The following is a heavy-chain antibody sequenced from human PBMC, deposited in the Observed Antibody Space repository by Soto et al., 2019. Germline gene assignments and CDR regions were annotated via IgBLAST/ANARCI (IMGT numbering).Heavy chain of an antibody. V-gene: IGHV3-30-3*01. CDR3: ARDPGVPFFDY. J-gene: IGHJ4*02. Sequence: GGSLRLSCAASGFTFSSYAMHWVRQAPGKGLEWVAVISYDGSNKYYADSVKGRFTISRDNSKNTLYLQMNSLRAEDTAVYYCARDPGVPFFDYWGQGTLVTVSS. CDR2: ISYDGSNK. CDR1: GFTFSSYA. D-gene: IGHD1-1*01.